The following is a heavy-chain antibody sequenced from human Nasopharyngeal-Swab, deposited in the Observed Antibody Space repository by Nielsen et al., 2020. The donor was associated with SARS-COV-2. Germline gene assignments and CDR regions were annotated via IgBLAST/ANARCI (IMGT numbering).Heavy chain of an antibody. V-gene: IGHV1-8*01. CDR1: GYTFINHD. J-gene: IGHJ5*02. CDR2: MSPNSGNT. D-gene: IGHD1-26*01. Sequence: ASVNVSCKASGYTFINHDINWVRQSTGQGLEWMGWMSPNSGNTGYAQKFQGRVTMTRNTSTSTAYLELSSLRSEDTAVYYCARGGSSLGANLEDPWGQGTLVIVSS. CDR3: ARGGSSLGANLEDP.